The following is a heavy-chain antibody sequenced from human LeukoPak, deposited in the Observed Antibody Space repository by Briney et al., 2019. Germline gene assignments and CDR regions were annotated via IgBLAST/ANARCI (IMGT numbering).Heavy chain of an antibody. V-gene: IGHV1-2*02. CDR3: ARGAHCSSTSCGYYYYYGMDV. Sequence: ASVKVSCKASGYTFTGYYMHWVRQAPGQGLEWMGWINPNSGGTNYAQKFQGRVTMTRDTSISTAYMELSRLRSDDTAVYYCARGAHCSSTSCGYYYYYGMDVWGQGTTVTVSS. J-gene: IGHJ6*02. D-gene: IGHD2-2*01. CDR2: INPNSGGT. CDR1: GYTFTGYY.